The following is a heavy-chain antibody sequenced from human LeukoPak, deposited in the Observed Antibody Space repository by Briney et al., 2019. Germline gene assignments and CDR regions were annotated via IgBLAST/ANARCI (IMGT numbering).Heavy chain of an antibody. CDR3: ARGPPYYYDTSGYYYAY. V-gene: IGHV1-46*01. Sequence: GASVKVSCKASGYTFTNYYIHWVRQAPGQGLEWMGIINPGGGSTNYAEKFQGRVAMTRDTSISTAYMELTRLKSDDTAVYYCARGPPYYYDTSGYYYAYWGQGTLVTVSS. D-gene: IGHD3-22*01. CDR2: INPGGGST. CDR1: GYTFTNYY. J-gene: IGHJ4*02.